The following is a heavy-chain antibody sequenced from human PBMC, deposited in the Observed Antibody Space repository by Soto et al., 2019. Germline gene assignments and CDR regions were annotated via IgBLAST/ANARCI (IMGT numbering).Heavy chain of an antibody. V-gene: IGHV1-24*01. CDR1: GYTLTELS. Sequence: ASVKVSCKVSGYTLTELSMHWVRQAPGKGLEWMGGFDPEDGETIYAQKFQGRVTMTEDTSTDTAYMELSSLRSEDTAVYYCAKDLDIVVVPAAIRRLPGGFDIWGQGTMVTVSS. D-gene: IGHD2-2*02. J-gene: IGHJ3*02. CDR3: AKDLDIVVVPAAIRRLPGGFDI. CDR2: FDPEDGET.